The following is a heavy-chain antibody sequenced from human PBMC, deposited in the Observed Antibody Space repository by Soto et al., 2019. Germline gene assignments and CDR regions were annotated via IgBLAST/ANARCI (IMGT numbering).Heavy chain of an antibody. V-gene: IGHV1-69*01. D-gene: IGHD3-22*01. J-gene: IGHJ6*02. CDR2: IIPVFGLV. CDR1: GGTPSNSA. Sequence: QVHLLLQSGAEVKKPGSSVKVSCKASGGTPSNSAISWVRQAPGQGLEWMGGIIPVFGLVKYAQNFQGRVTITADVSTNTAYMELSSLRPEDTALYYSAGGCIVVVGSPAYYGMGVSGQGTTVTVSS. CDR3: AGGCIVVVGSPAYYGMGV.